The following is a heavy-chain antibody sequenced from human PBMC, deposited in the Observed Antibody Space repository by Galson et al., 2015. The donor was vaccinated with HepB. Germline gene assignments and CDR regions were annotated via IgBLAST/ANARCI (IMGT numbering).Heavy chain of an antibody. J-gene: IGHJ4*02. CDR2: ISHDGRNT. D-gene: IGHD6-19*01. CDR3: ARERGAGWYEGNDY. V-gene: IGHV3-30*04. Sequence: SLRLSCAASGFTFSSYSIHWVREAPGKGLEWVAIISHDGRNTYYAYSVKGRFTISRDNSRNTLYLQMNGLRSDDTAVYYRARERGAGWYEGNDYWGQGTLVVVSS. CDR1: GFTFSSYS.